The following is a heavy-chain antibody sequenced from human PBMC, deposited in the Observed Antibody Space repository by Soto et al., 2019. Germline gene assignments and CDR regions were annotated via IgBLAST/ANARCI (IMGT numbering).Heavy chain of an antibody. D-gene: IGHD1-26*01. CDR2: IHFSGST. CDR1: GGSISSYY. V-gene: IGHV4-59*08. J-gene: IGHJ4*02. Sequence: QVQLQESGPGLVKPSETLSLTCTVSGGSISSYYWSWIRQAPGKGLEWIGYIHFSGSTKYNPSLNSRVTTSNDTSNNHFSLKVTSVTAADTAVYYCARQYSNAFDYWGQGTLVTVSS. CDR3: ARQYSNAFDY.